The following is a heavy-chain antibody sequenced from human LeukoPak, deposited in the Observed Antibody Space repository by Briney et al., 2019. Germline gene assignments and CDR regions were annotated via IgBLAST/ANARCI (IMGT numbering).Heavy chain of an antibody. D-gene: IGHD2-15*01. V-gene: IGHV3-23*01. J-gene: IGHJ5*02. CDR1: GFTFSSYA. Sequence: GGSLRLSCAASGFTFSSYAMSWVRQAPGKGLEWVSAISGSGGSTYYADSVKGRFTISRDNSKNTLYLQMNGLRAEDTAVYYCAKDCSGGSCYSFFDPWGQGTLVTVSS. CDR2: ISGSGGST. CDR3: AKDCSGGSCYSFFDP.